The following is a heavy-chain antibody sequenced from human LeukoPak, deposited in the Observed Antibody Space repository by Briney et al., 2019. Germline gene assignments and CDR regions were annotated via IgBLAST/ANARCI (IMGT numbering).Heavy chain of an antibody. D-gene: IGHD5-24*01. V-gene: IGHV3-23*01. J-gene: IGHJ4*02. Sequence: PGGSLRLSCTASGFIFSTYAMNWVRQAPGKGLEWVSHISSSGSLISYADSVKGRFTISRDNSKNTLYLQMNSLRAEDTAVYYCAKDRDWYYFDYWGQGTLVTVSS. CDR1: GFIFSTYA. CDR3: AKDRDWYYFDY. CDR2: ISSSGSLI.